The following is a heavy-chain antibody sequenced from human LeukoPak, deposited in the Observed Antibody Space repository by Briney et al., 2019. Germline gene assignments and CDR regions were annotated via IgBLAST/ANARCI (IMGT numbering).Heavy chain of an antibody. Sequence: ASVKVSCKASGYTFTSNGISWVRQAPGQGLEWMGWINTNTGNPTYAQGFTGRFVFSLDTSVSTAYLQISSLKAEDTAVYYCARARDKYYDFWSGYLFDYWGQGTLVTVSS. J-gene: IGHJ4*01. V-gene: IGHV7-4-1*02. CDR3: ARARDKYYDFWSGYLFDY. CDR1: GYTFTSNG. D-gene: IGHD3-3*01. CDR2: INTNTGNP.